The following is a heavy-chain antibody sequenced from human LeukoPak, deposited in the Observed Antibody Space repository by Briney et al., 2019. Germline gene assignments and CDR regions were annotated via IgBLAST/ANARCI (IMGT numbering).Heavy chain of an antibody. CDR2: IHHSGST. V-gene: IGHV4-4*02. CDR3: ARIRGFGADYYYYYMDV. J-gene: IGHJ6*03. D-gene: IGHD3-10*01. Sequence: SGTLSLTCAVSGDSISSRNWWSWVRQPPGKGLEWIGEIHHSGSTNYNPSLKSRVTMSVDKSKNQFSLNLSSVTAADTAVYYCARIRGFGADYYYYYMDVWGKGTTVTVSS. CDR1: GDSISSRNW.